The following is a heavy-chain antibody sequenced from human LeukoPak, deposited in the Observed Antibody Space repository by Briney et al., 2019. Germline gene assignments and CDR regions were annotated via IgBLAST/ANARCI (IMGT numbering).Heavy chain of an antibody. D-gene: IGHD5-12*01. V-gene: IGHV4-39*01. CDR2: IYYSGST. J-gene: IGHJ4*02. Sequence: PSETLSLTCTVSGGSISSSSYYWGWIRQPPGKGLEWIGSIYYSGSTYYNPSLKSRVTISVDTSKNQFSLKLSSVTAADTAVYYCARVRRGYSGYEPFDYWGQGTLVTASS. CDR3: ARVRRGYSGYEPFDY. CDR1: GGSISSSSYY.